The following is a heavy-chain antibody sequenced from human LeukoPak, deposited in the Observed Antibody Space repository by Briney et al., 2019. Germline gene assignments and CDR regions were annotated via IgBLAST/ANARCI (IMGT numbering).Heavy chain of an antibody. D-gene: IGHD2-15*01. CDR3: ARVLRYCSGGNCYSGGLGYMDV. V-gene: IGHV3-21*04. CDR2: ITSSSASM. CDR1: GFTFTTYS. Sequence: GGSLRLSCAASGFTFTTYSMNWVRQAPGKGLEWVSSITSSSASMYYADSVKGRFTISRDNAKNSLFLQMNSLRAEDTAVYYCARVLRYCSGGNCYSGGLGYMDVWGKGTTVTISS. J-gene: IGHJ6*03.